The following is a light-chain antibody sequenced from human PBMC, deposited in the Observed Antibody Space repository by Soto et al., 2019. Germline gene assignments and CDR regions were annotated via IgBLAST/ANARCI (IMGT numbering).Light chain of an antibody. V-gene: IGLV2-14*01. CDR1: VTDVGGYDY. CDR2: EVS. Sequence: QSALTQPASVSGSPGQSITISCAGTVTDVGGYDYVSWYQQHPGKAPKLMISEVSNRPSGVSTRFSGSKSGNTASLTISGLQAEDEADYYCSSYTSSRTFVFGAGTKLTVL. J-gene: IGLJ1*01. CDR3: SSYTSSRTFV.